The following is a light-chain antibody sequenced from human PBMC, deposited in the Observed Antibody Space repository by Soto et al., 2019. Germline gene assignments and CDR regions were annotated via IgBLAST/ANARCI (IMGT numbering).Light chain of an antibody. J-gene: IGKJ1*01. CDR1: QFISNS. Sequence: EIVMTQAPAALSVSPGERVTLSCRASQFISNSLAWYQQRPGQPPRLLIYGASTRAAGISARFSGSGSGTEFTLTISSLQSEDFAVYYCQQSSNWPRTFGQGTKVDSK. CDR3: QQSSNWPRT. V-gene: IGKV3-15*01. CDR2: GAS.